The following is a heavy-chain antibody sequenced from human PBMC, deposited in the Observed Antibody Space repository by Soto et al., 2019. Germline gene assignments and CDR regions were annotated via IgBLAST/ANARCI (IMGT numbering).Heavy chain of an antibody. CDR3: ARGQRFSDWFDP. D-gene: IGHD3-3*01. Sequence: SETLSLTCTASGGSMSSYYWTWIRQPAGKGLEWIGRVYSSGGTHYNPSLKSRVTISLDTSKNQFSLRLLSVTDADTAVYYCARGQRFSDWFDPWGQGTLVTVSS. CDR1: GGSMSSYY. V-gene: IGHV4-4*07. J-gene: IGHJ5*02. CDR2: VYSSGGT.